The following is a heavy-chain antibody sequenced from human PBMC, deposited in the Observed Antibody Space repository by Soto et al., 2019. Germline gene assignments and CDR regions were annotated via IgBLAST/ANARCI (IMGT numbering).Heavy chain of an antibody. V-gene: IGHV1-69*01. Sequence: QVQLVQSGAEVKKPGSSVKVSCKASGGTFSSYAISWVRQAPGQGLEWMGGIIPNFGTANYAQKFQGRVTLTADESTSTAYMELSSLRSEDTAVYYCARDKGPYYYDSSGYYYFDYWGQGTLVTVSS. CDR2: IIPNFGTA. J-gene: IGHJ4*02. D-gene: IGHD3-22*01. CDR1: GGTFSSYA. CDR3: ARDKGPYYYDSSGYYYFDY.